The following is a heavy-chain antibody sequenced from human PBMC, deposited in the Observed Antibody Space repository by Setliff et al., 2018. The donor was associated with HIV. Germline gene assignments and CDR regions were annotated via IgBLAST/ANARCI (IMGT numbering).Heavy chain of an antibody. Sequence: SETLSLTCRVSGMSISGYYWSWIRQSPGKGLEWIGYIYYTGSTDYNHSVKSRVTISMDTSKNQFSLKLNSLGAADTAVYYCARGAGSGVDYFQHWGQGTLVTVSS. J-gene: IGHJ1*01. V-gene: IGHV4-59*01. CDR1: GMSISGYY. D-gene: IGHD3-10*01. CDR3: ARGAGSGVDYFQH. CDR2: IYYTGST.